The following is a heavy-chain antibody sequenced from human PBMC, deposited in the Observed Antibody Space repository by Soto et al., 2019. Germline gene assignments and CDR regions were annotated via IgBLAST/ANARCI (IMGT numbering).Heavy chain of an antibody. V-gene: IGHV2-5*02. D-gene: IGHD3-16*02. CDR3: AHTYVWGSHRYRHGDAFDI. Sequence: QITLKESGPTLVKPTQTLTLTCTFSGFSLSTSGVGVGWIRQPPGKALEWLALIYWDDDKRYSPSLKSRLTITTDTSKNQVVLKMTNMDPAVTATYYWAHTYVWGSHRYRHGDAFDIWGQGTMVTVSS. CDR2: IYWDDDK. J-gene: IGHJ3*02. CDR1: GFSLSTSGVG.